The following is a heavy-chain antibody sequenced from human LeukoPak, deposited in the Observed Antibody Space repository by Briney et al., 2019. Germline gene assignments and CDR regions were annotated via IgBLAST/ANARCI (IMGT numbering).Heavy chain of an antibody. D-gene: IGHD5-24*01. J-gene: IGHJ4*02. Sequence: PSETLSLTCTVSGYSISSGYYWGWIRQPPGKGLEWIGSIYHSGSTYYSPSLKSRVTTSVDTSKNQFSLKLSSVTAADTAVYYCARESRDGYRFLDYWGQGTLVTVSS. V-gene: IGHV4-38-2*02. CDR3: ARESRDGYRFLDY. CDR2: IYHSGST. CDR1: GYSISSGYY.